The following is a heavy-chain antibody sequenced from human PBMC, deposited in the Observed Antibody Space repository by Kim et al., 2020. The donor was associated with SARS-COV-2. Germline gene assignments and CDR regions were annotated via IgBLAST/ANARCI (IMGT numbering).Heavy chain of an antibody. CDR2: PDDSDT. Sequence: PDDSDTRYSSAFQGQVTISDDKSISTAYLQWSRLNASDTAMYYCARIGDYWGQGTLVTVSS. CDR3: ARIGDY. J-gene: IGHJ4*02. V-gene: IGHV5-51*01. D-gene: IGHD2-15*01.